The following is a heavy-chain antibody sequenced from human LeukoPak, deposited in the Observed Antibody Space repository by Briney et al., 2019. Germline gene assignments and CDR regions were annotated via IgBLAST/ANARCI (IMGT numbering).Heavy chain of an antibody. J-gene: IGHJ2*01. CDR1: GGSFSNYY. Sequence: SETLSLTCAVYGGSFSNYYWSWIRQSAGKGLEWIGEINQSGTTKYNPSLESRATMSMDTSKNQFSLKLTSVTAADTAVYYCARGNWHFDLWGRGTLVTVSS. CDR2: INQSGTT. CDR3: ARGNWHFDL. V-gene: IGHV4-34*01.